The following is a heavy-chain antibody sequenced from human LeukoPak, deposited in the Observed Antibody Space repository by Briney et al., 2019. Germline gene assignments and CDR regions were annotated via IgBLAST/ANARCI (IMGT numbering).Heavy chain of an antibody. D-gene: IGHD3-3*01. CDR2: INTNTGNP. V-gene: IGHV7-4-1*02. J-gene: IGHJ4*02. Sequence: ASVKVSCKASGYTFTRYAVNWVRQAPGQGLEWMGWINTNTGNPTYAQGFTGRFVFSLDTSVSTAYLQISSLKAEDTAVYYCARDGYYDFWSGYLGLDYWGQGTLVTVSS. CDR3: ARDGYYDFWSGYLGLDY. CDR1: GYTFTRYA.